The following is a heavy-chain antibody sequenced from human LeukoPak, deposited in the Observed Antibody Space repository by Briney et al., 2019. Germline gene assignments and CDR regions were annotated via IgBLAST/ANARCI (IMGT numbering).Heavy chain of an antibody. V-gene: IGHV3-9*01. Sequence: GRSLRLSCAASGFTFDDYAMHWVRQAPGKGLEWVSGISWNSGSIGYADSVKGRFTISRDNAKNSLYLQMNSLRAEDTAVYYCARDRNYLAPSYYYYGMDVWGQGTTVTVSS. CDR3: ARDRNYLAPSYYYYGMDV. CDR1: GFTFDDYA. D-gene: IGHD3-10*01. CDR2: ISWNSGSI. J-gene: IGHJ6*02.